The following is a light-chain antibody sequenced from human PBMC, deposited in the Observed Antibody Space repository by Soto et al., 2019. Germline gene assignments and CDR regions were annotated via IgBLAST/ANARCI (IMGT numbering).Light chain of an antibody. Sequence: EIVLTQSPGTLSLSPGERATLSCRASQSVSNNYLAWYQQKPGQAPRLLIYGASNRATGIPDRFSGSVSGKDFTLTISRLEPEDCAVYYCQQYGSSGTFGQGTKVEIK. J-gene: IGKJ1*01. CDR1: QSVSNNY. CDR3: QQYGSSGT. CDR2: GAS. V-gene: IGKV3-20*01.